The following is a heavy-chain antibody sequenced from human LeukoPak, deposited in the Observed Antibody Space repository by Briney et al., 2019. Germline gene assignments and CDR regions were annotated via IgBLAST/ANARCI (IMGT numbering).Heavy chain of an antibody. CDR3: GRDGSSGWYRGWFDP. CDR1: GITFSSYG. V-gene: IGHV3-48*03. D-gene: IGHD6-19*01. CDR2: ISSSGRTT. Sequence: GGSLRLSCAASGITFSSYGMSWVRQAPGKGLEWVSYISSSGRTTYYADSVKGRFTTSRDNARNSLYLQMDSLRVEDTAIYYCGRDGSSGWYRGWFDPWGQGTLVTVSS. J-gene: IGHJ5*02.